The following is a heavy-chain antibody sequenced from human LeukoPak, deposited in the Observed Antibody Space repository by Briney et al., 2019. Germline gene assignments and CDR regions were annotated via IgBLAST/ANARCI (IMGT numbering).Heavy chain of an antibody. CDR1: GFTFSSYW. CDR3: ARGKYSTSNFDY. V-gene: IGHV3-74*01. D-gene: IGHD6-6*01. J-gene: IGHJ4*02. CDR2: INNDGSTT. Sequence: GGSLRLSCAASGFTFSSYWMHWVRQAPGKGLVWVSRINNDGSTTSYADSVKGRFTISRDNAKNTLYLQINSLRAEDTAVYYCARGKYSTSNFDYWGQGTLVTVSS.